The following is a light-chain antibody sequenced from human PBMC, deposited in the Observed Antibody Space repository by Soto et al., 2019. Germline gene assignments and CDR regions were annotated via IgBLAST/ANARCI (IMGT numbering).Light chain of an antibody. CDR3: QQYNSYWVT. V-gene: IGKV1-5*01. J-gene: IGKJ3*01. CDR2: DAS. Sequence: DIQMTQSPSTLSASVGDRVTITCRASQSISSWLAWYQQKPGKAPKLLIYDASSLESVVPSRFSGSGSGTEFTLTISSLQPDDFATYYCQQYNSYWVTFGPGTKVDIK. CDR1: QSISSW.